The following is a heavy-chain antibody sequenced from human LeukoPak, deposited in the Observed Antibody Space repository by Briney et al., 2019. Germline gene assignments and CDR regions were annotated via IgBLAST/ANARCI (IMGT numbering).Heavy chain of an antibody. Sequence: PSETLSLTCTVSGGSISSSGYYWGWIRQSPGKGLEWIGKIYYSGNNYYNPSLKSRVTISVDTSKNQFSLKLSSVTAADTAVYYCARLRYRSGSYGYWGQGTLVTVSS. CDR3: ARLRYRSGSYGY. CDR1: GGSISSSGYY. D-gene: IGHD3-10*01. V-gene: IGHV4-39*01. CDR2: IYYSGNN. J-gene: IGHJ4*02.